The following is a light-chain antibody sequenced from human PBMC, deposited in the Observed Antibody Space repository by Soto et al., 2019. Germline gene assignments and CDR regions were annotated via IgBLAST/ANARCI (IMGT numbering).Light chain of an antibody. V-gene: IGKV3-11*01. CDR2: DAS. Sequence: EIVLTQSPATLSLSPGERATLSCRASQSVSSYLAWYQQKPGQAPRLLIYDASNRATGIPARFSVSGSGTDFTRTISSIEPEDFSVYYCQQRSNWPPLTVGGGTKVEIK. CDR1: QSVSSY. J-gene: IGKJ4*01. CDR3: QQRSNWPPLT.